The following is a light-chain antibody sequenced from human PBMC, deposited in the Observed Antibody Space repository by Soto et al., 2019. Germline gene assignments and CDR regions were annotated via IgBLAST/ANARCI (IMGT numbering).Light chain of an antibody. CDR3: CSYAGNYIYV. J-gene: IGLJ1*01. CDR1: SSDVGGYNY. CDR2: DVS. Sequence: QSALTQPASVSGSPGQSITISCTGTSSDVGGYNYVSWYQQHPGKAPKVMIFDVSKRPSGVPDRFSGSKSGNTASLTISGLQADDEADYYCCSYAGNYIYVFGTGTKLTFL. V-gene: IGLV2-11*01.